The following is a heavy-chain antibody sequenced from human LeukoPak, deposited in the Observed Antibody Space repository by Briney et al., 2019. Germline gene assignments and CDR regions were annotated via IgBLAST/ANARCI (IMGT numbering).Heavy chain of an antibody. CDR2: DGSNK. V-gene: IGHV3-30-3*01. CDR1: GFTFSSFA. CDR3: ARRTPITMVRGVIPLYYFDY. D-gene: IGHD3-10*01. J-gene: IGHJ4*02. Sequence: PGGSLRLSCAASGFTFSSFAFHWVRQAPGKGLEWVAYDGSNKYYAGSVKGRFTTSRDNSKNTLYLQMNSLRAEDTAVYYCARRTPITMVRGVIPLYYFDYWGQGTLVTVSS.